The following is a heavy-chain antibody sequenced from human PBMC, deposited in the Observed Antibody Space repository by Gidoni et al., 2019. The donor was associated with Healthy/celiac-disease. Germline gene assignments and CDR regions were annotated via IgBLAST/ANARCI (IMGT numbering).Heavy chain of an antibody. V-gene: IGHV3-21*01. Sequence: EVQLVESGGGLVKPGGSLRLSCAASGFPFSRYSVNWVRQAPGKGLGCVSAISSISSYIYYADSVKGRITIPRDNAKNSLYLQMNSLRAEDTAVYYCARLSWLLDYYYYGMDDWGQGTTVTVSS. CDR2: ISSISSYI. J-gene: IGHJ6*02. D-gene: IGHD3-22*01. CDR1: GFPFSRYS. CDR3: ARLSWLLDYYYYGMDD.